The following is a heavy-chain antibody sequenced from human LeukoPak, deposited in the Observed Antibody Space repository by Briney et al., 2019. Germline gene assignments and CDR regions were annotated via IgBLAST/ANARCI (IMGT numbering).Heavy chain of an antibody. CDR3: ARVLEEGGQQLATFDY. V-gene: IGHV1-46*01. D-gene: IGHD6-13*01. Sequence: ASVKVSCKASGYTFTSYYMHWVRQAPGQGLEWMGIINPSGGSTSYAQKFQGRVTMTRDTSTSTVYMELSSLRSEDTAVYYCARVLEEGGQQLATFDYWGQGTLVTVSS. CDR2: INPSGGST. J-gene: IGHJ4*02. CDR1: GYTFTSYY.